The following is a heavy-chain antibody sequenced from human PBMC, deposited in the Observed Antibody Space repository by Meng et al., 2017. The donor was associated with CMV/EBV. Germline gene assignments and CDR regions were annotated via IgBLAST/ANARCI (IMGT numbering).Heavy chain of an antibody. CDR3: TTDVNWEFFDY. Sequence: VQLVESGGGLVQPGGSLRLSCAASGFTFSQYVMHWVRQVPGKGLVWVSRISHDATVTSYADSVKGRFTVSRDNAENTLYLQMDSLTAEDTALYYRTTDVNWEFFDYWGQGTLVTVSS. J-gene: IGHJ4*02. CDR1: GFTFSQYV. D-gene: IGHD3-10*01. V-gene: IGHV3-74*01. CDR2: ISHDATVT.